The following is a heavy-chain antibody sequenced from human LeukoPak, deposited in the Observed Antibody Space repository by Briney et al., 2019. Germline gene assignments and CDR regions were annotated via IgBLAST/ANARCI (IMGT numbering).Heavy chain of an antibody. CDR1: GYTFTSYG. CDR2: ISAYNGNR. J-gene: IGHJ6*03. Sequence: ASVKVSFKASGYTFTSYGISWLRQAPGQGLEWMGWISAYNGNRNYAQKLQGRVTMPTDTPTSTAYMELRSLKSDDTAVYYCARGSGIYYYYMDTWGKGTTVTISS. CDR3: ARGSGIYYYYMDT. V-gene: IGHV1-18*01. D-gene: IGHD3-10*01.